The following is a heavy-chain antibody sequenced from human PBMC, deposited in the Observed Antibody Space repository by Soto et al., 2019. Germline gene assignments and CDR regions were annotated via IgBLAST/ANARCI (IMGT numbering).Heavy chain of an antibody. Sequence: ASVKVSCKASGYTFTSYYMHWVRQAPGQGLEWMGIINPSGGSTSYAQKFQGRVTMTRDTSTSTVYMELSSLRSEDTAVYYCAREYCSGGSCYIPRMSSYYGMDVWGQGTTVTVSS. CDR3: AREYCSGGSCYIPRMSSYYGMDV. J-gene: IGHJ6*02. V-gene: IGHV1-46*01. D-gene: IGHD2-15*01. CDR1: GYTFTSYY. CDR2: INPSGGST.